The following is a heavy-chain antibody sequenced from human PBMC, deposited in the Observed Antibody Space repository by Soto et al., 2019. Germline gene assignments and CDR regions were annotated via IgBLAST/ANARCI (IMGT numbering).Heavy chain of an antibody. CDR3: ARSVRVSAYLDYYMDV. D-gene: IGHD3-10*02. Sequence: QVQLVQSGAEVKKPGASLKVSCKASGYTFSNFGVSWVRQAPGQGLEWIGWIKPDNGDTNYGQKFQGRATMTTDTFTNTAYMEVRGLRSDDTAVYYCARSVRVSAYLDYYMDVWGEGTPVTVSS. CDR2: IKPDNGDT. V-gene: IGHV1-18*01. J-gene: IGHJ6*03. CDR1: GYTFSNFG.